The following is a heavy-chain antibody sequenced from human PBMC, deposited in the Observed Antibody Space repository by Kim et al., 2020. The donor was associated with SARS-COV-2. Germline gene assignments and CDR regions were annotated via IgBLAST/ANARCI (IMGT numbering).Heavy chain of an antibody. Sequence: GGSLRLSCAASGFTFSSYAMSWVRQAPGKGLEWVSAISGSGGSTYYADSVKGRFTISRDNSKNTLYLQMNSLRAEDTAVYYCAKYRGRATIFGVVRRLGEYYGMDVWGQGTTVTVSS. CDR1: GFTFSSYA. CDR2: ISGSGGST. D-gene: IGHD3-3*01. J-gene: IGHJ6*02. V-gene: IGHV3-23*01. CDR3: AKYRGRATIFGVVRRLGEYYGMDV.